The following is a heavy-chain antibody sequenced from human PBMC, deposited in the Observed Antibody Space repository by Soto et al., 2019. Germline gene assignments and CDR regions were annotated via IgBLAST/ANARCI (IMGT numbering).Heavy chain of an antibody. CDR1: GGSISSGGYS. CDR3: AAGGGLPRYY. V-gene: IGHV4-30-2*01. Sequence: QLQLQESGSGLVKPSQTLSLTCAVSGGSISSGGYSWSWIRQPPGKGLEWIGYIYHSGSTYYNPSLKSRVTISVDRSKNQFSRKLSSVTAADTAVYHGAAGGGLPRYYWGQGTLVTVSS. J-gene: IGHJ4*02. D-gene: IGHD5-12*01. CDR2: IYHSGST.